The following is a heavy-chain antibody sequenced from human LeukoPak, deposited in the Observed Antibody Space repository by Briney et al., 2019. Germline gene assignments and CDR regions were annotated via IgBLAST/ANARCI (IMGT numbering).Heavy chain of an antibody. CDR2: ISSSSSCI. Sequence: GGSLRLSCAASGFTFSRYSMNSVRQAPGKGLEWVSSISSSSSCIYYADSVKGRFTISRDNAKNSLYLQMNSLRAEDTAMYYCARDSSSRYYYAFDYWGQGTLVTVSS. CDR3: ARDSSSRYYYAFDY. D-gene: IGHD3-10*01. CDR1: GFTFSRYS. V-gene: IGHV3-21*01. J-gene: IGHJ4*02.